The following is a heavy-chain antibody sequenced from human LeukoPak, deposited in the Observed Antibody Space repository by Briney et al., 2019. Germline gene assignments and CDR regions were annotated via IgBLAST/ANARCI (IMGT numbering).Heavy chain of an antibody. CDR1: GYTFTSYG. D-gene: IGHD5-24*01. V-gene: IGHV1-18*01. J-gene: IGHJ6*03. CDR3: ARGDGYKSPYYYYYMDV. Sequence: ASVKVSCKASGYTFTSYGISWVRQAPGQGLEWMGWISAYNGNTNYAQKLQGRVTMTTDTSTSTAYMELRSLRSDDTAVYYCARGDGYKSPYYYYYMDVWGKGTTVTISS. CDR2: ISAYNGNT.